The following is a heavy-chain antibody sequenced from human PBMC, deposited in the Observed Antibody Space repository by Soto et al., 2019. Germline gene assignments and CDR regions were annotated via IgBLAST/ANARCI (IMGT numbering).Heavy chain of an antibody. D-gene: IGHD3-22*01. Sequence: WWSLRLSCSASVFSCISYTMNWFRQAPGKGLEWVSSINNNSGRKYYADSVKGRFTISRDNSKNTLFLQMNSLKAEDTAVYFCAKDGDYEYFDYWGQGTQVTVS. CDR1: VFSCISYT. V-gene: IGHV3-23*01. CDR2: INNNSGRK. J-gene: IGHJ4*02. CDR3: AKDGDYEYFDY.